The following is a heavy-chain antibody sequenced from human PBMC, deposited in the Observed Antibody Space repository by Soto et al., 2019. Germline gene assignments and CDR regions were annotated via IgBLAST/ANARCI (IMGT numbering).Heavy chain of an antibody. CDR3: TTGSVTNFPNYYYYGMDV. CDR1: GFTFSNAW. V-gene: IGHV3-15*07. Sequence: PGGSLRLSCAASGFTFSNAWMNWVRQAPGKGLEWVGRIKSKTDGGTTDYAAPVKGRFTISRDDSKNTLYLQMNSLKTEDTAVYYCTTGSVTNFPNYYYYGMDVWGQGTTVTVSS. D-gene: IGHD4-4*01. CDR2: IKSKTDGGTT. J-gene: IGHJ6*02.